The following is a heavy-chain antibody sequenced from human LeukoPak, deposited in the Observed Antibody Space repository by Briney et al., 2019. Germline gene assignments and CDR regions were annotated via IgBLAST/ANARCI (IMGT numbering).Heavy chain of an antibody. Sequence: ASVKVPCKASGYTFTSYDINWVRQATGQGLEWMGWMNPNSGNTGYAQKFQGRVTITRNTSISTAYMELSSLRSEDTAVYYCARATGAGLGYTFDYWGQGTLVTVSS. J-gene: IGHJ4*02. D-gene: IGHD3/OR15-3a*01. CDR1: GYTFTSYD. V-gene: IGHV1-8*03. CDR2: MNPNSGNT. CDR3: ARATGAGLGYTFDY.